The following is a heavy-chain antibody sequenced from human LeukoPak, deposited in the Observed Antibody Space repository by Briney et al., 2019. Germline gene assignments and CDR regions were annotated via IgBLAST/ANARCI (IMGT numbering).Heavy chain of an antibody. V-gene: IGHV4-39*01. CDR2: IYSSGSA. CDR1: GGSINSNNYY. J-gene: IGHJ4*02. CDR3: QSRYLEWLLEY. D-gene: IGHD3-3*01. Sequence: SETLSLTCTVSGGSINSNNYYWGWIRQPPGKGLEWIGSIYSSGSAYYNPSLKSRVTISVDTSKNQFSLGLSSVTAAGTAVYYCQSRYLEWLLEYWGQGTLVTVSS.